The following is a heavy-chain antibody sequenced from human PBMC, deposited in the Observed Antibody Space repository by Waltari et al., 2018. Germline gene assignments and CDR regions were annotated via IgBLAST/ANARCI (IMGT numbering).Heavy chain of an antibody. J-gene: IGHJ4*02. CDR2: ISGDNTYT. CDR3: AKEGLGGDRQFDY. D-gene: IGHD2-21*02. V-gene: IGHV3-21*06. Sequence: EVQLVESGGGLVQPGGSLRLSCGASGFMFSRYSMNWVRQAPGKGLEWVSSISGDNTYTYYSGSVKGRFTISRDNAKNSLFLQMNGLRDEDTAIYYCAKEGLGGDRQFDYWGQGTLVSVSS. CDR1: GFMFSRYS.